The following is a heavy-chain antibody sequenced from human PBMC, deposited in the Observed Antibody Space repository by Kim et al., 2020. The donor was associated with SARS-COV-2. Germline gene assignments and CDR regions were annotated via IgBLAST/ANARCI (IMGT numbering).Heavy chain of an antibody. V-gene: IGHV4-30-2*05. CDR3: ARGPSVVDIVATSQYFDL. D-gene: IGHD5-12*01. Sequence: PSLKSRVTISVDTSKNQFSLKLSSVTAADTAVYYCARGPSVVDIVATSQYFDLWGRGTLVTVSS. J-gene: IGHJ2*01.